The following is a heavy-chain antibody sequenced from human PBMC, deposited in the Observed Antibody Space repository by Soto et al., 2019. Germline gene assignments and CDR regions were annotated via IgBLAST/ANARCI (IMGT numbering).Heavy chain of an antibody. Sequence: GESLKISCKGSGYSFINHWIGWVRQMPGKGLEWMGVIYPGDSDTRYSPSFQGQVTISADKSISTAYLQWSSLKASDTAIYYCAGECNADCSPFRDAFDIWGQGTMVTVSS. CDR1: GYSFINHW. V-gene: IGHV5-51*01. CDR2: IYPGDSDT. CDR3: AGECNADCSPFRDAFDI. J-gene: IGHJ3*02. D-gene: IGHD2-21*02.